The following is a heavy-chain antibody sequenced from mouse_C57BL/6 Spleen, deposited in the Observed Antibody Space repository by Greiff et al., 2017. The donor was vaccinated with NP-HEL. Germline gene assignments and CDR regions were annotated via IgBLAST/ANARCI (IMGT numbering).Heavy chain of an antibody. V-gene: IGHV2-9-1*01. CDR1: GFSLTSYA. CDR2: IWTGGGT. J-gene: IGHJ4*01. D-gene: IGHD2-4*01. CDR3: ARVMITTGAGYAMDY. Sequence: VKLMESGPGLVAPSQSLSITCTVSGFSLTSYAISWVRQPPGKGLEWLGVIWTGGGTTYNSALKSRLSISKDNSKSQVFLKMNSLQTDDTARYYCARVMITTGAGYAMDYWGQGTSVTVSS.